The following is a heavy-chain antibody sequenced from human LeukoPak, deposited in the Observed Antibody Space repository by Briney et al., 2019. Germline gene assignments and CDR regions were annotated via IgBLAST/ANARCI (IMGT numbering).Heavy chain of an antibody. CDR3: AKGSSGGRPYYFDY. D-gene: IGHD3-22*01. CDR1: GFTFRNYA. J-gene: IGHJ4*02. Sequence: GGSLRLSCVASGFTFRNYAVSWVRQSPGKGLEWISTISNDGVYTFHADSVKGRLTISRDNSKNTLYLQMDSLRAEDTAIYYCAKGSSGGRPYYFDYWGQGTLVTVSS. V-gene: IGHV3-23*01. CDR2: ISNDGVYT.